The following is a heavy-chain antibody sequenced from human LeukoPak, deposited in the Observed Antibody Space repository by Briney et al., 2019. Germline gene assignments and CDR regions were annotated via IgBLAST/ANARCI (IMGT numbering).Heavy chain of an antibody. Sequence: KTSETLSLTCAVYGGPFSGCYWSWIRQPPGKGLDLIGEINHSGSPNYHPSLKSRVTISVDTSKNQFSLKLSSVTAADTAVYYCARGGGRYVAYSSSSYYFDYWGQGTLVTVSS. J-gene: IGHJ4*02. CDR2: INHSGSP. V-gene: IGHV4-34*01. D-gene: IGHD6-6*01. CDR1: GGPFSGCY. CDR3: ARGGGRYVAYSSSSYYFDY.